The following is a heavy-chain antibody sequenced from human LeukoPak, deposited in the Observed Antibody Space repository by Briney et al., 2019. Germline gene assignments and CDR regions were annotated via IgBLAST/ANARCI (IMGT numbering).Heavy chain of an antibody. J-gene: IGHJ3*02. D-gene: IGHD3-22*01. Sequence: GRSLRLSCAASGFTFSNYGMHWVRQVPGKGLEWVAAIWFDGIRTYYADSVKGRLTISRDNSKNTLYLQMNSLRAEDTAVYYCARDLEDSSPFGAFDMWGQGTMVTVSS. CDR2: IWFDGIRT. CDR1: GFTFSNYG. CDR3: ARDLEDSSPFGAFDM. V-gene: IGHV3-33*01.